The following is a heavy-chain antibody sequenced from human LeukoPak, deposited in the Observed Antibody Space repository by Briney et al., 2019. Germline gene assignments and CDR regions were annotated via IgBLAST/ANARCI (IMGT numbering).Heavy chain of an antibody. V-gene: IGHV4-61*08. J-gene: IGHJ4*02. CDR2: IYYSGST. CDR1: GGSISSGDYY. D-gene: IGHD6-13*01. Sequence: SETLSLTCTVSGGSISSGDYYWSWIRQPPGKGLGWIGFIYYSGSTNYNPSLKSRVTISVDTSKNQFSLKLSSVTAADTAVYYCARAIGSSWFPFDYWGQGTLVTVSS. CDR3: ARAIGSSWFPFDY.